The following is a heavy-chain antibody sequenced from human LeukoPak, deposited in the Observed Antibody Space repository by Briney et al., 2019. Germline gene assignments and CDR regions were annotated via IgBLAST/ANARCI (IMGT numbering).Heavy chain of an antibody. V-gene: IGHV3-23*01. CDR2: FDGNAHGT. D-gene: IGHD2-21*01. Sequence: GGSLRLSCATSGFTFSQFGMTWVRQPPGKGLEWVASFDGNAHGTYFADSVKGRCTISSDNSENTVYLQMNSLRADDTAIYYCAKARIIGVGWAQFDSWGQGSLVTVSS. CDR1: GFTFSQFG. CDR3: AKARIIGVGWAQFDS. J-gene: IGHJ4*02.